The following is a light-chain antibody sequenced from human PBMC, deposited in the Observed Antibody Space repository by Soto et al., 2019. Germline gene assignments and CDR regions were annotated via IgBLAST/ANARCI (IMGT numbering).Light chain of an antibody. Sequence: QSALTQPASVSGSPGQSITISCAGTSSDVGSHPLVSWYQQHPGKAPKLMLSEDTKRPSGVSNRFSGSKSGNMASLTISGLQAEDAADYYCCAFTSAGPWVFGGGTKLTVL. CDR3: CAFTSAGPWV. CDR2: EDT. V-gene: IGLV2-23*01. CDR1: SSDVGSHPL. J-gene: IGLJ3*02.